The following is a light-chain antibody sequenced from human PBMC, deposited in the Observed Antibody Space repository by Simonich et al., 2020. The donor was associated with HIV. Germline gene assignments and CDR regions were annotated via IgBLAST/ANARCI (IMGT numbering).Light chain of an antibody. CDR3: QQYYSTPRT. Sequence: DIVMTQSPDSLAVSLGERATINCKSRQSVLYSSNNKNYLAWYQQKPGQPPKLLIYCASTREAGVPDRFSGSGSGTDFTLTISSLQAEEVAVYYCQQYYSTPRTFGQGTKVEIK. J-gene: IGKJ1*01. V-gene: IGKV4-1*01. CDR1: QSVLYSSNNKNY. CDR2: CAS.